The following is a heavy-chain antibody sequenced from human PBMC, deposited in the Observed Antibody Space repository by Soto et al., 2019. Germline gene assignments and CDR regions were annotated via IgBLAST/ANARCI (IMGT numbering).Heavy chain of an antibody. CDR1: GYTFTTYG. J-gene: IGHJ4*02. CDR2: ISVYNGNT. Sequence: GASVKVSCKASGYTFTTYGISWVRQAPGQGLEWMGWISVYNGNTNYAQKLQGRVTMTTDTSTSTAYMELRSLRSDDTAVYYCARLRGYSAYDSERLDYWGRGTLVTVSS. D-gene: IGHD5-12*01. V-gene: IGHV1-18*01. CDR3: ARLRGYSAYDSERLDY.